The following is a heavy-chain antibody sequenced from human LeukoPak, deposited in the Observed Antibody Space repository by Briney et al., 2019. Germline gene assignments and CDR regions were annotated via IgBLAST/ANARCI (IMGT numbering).Heavy chain of an antibody. CDR1: GFTFTSYA. CDR2: ISGSGGTT. D-gene: IGHD3-22*01. CDR3: ARDLVTTIVVPYDF. Sequence: GGSLRLSCAASGFTFTSYAMSWVRQAPGKGLEWVSAISGSGGTTYYADSVKGRFTISRDNSKNTLYLQMNSLRAEDTAVYYCARDLVTTIVVPYDFWGQGTLVTVSS. J-gene: IGHJ4*02. V-gene: IGHV3-23*01.